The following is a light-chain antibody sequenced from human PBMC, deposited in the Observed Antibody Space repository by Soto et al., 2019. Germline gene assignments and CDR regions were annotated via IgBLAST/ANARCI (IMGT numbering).Light chain of an antibody. CDR1: QSISSW. CDR3: QQYNSYSPRT. V-gene: IGKV1-5*01. CDR2: DAS. J-gene: IGKJ1*01. Sequence: DIQMTQSPSTLSASVGDRVTITCRASQSISSWLAWYQQKPGKAPKLLIYDASSLESGVPSRFSGIVSGTEFTLTISRLQPEDFANYYGQQYNSYSPRTFGQGTKVDI.